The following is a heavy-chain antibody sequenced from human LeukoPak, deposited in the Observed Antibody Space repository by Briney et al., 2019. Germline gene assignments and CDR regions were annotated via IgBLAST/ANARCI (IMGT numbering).Heavy chain of an antibody. CDR3: AKDGEMATTYYFDY. Sequence: GGSLRLSRAASGFTFSSYAMSWVRQAPGKGLEWVSAISGSGGSTYYADSVEGRFTISRDNSKNTLYLQMNSLRAEDTAVYYCAKDGEMATTYYFDYWGQGTLVTVSS. J-gene: IGHJ4*02. CDR1: GFTFSSYA. V-gene: IGHV3-23*01. D-gene: IGHD5-24*01. CDR2: ISGSGGST.